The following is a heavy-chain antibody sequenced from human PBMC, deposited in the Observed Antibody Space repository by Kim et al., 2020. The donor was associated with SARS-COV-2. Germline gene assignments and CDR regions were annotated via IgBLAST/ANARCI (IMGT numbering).Heavy chain of an antibody. V-gene: IGHV3-30*18. CDR3: AKDPYANYNYYGSGSYYIPPQYYFDY. J-gene: IGHJ4*02. Sequence: GGSLRLSCAASGFTFSSYGMHWVRQAPGKGLEWVAVISYDGSNKYYADSVKGRFTISRDNSKNTLYLQMNSLRAEDTAVYYCAKDPYANYNYYGSGSYYIPPQYYFDYWGQGTLVTVSS. CDR1: GFTFSSYG. CDR2: ISYDGSNK. D-gene: IGHD3-10*01.